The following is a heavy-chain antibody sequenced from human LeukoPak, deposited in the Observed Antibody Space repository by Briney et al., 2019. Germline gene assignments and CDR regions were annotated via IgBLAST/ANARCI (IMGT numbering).Heavy chain of an antibody. V-gene: IGHV4-61*08. J-gene: IGHJ3*02. CDR1: GGSISSGDYY. D-gene: IGHD6-13*01. CDR3: ARGGSSRKGAFDI. Sequence: PSETLSLTCTVSGGSISSGDYYWSWIRQPPGKGLEWIGYIYYSGSTHYNPSLKSRVTISVDTSKNQFSLKLSSVTAADTAVYYCARGGSSRKGAFDIWGQGTMVTVSS. CDR2: IYYSGST.